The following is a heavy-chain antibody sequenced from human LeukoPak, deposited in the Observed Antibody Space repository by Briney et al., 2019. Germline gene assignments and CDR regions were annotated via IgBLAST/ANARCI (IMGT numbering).Heavy chain of an antibody. D-gene: IGHD1-26*01. CDR2: LYASGIT. Sequence: GGSLRLSCTASGFGVSVNYMSWVRQAPGKGLEWVSVLYASGITKYADSVKGRFTISRDTSDNTLNLQMNDLGAEDSAVYYCAAKGNGYTGIYVFAHWGQGTLVTVPA. J-gene: IGHJ4*02. CDR1: GFGVSVNY. CDR3: AAKGNGYTGIYVFAH. V-gene: IGHV3-66*01.